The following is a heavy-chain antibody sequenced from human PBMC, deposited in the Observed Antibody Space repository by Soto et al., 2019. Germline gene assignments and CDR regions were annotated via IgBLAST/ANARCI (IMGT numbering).Heavy chain of an antibody. CDR1: GLTMSGKKY. V-gene: IGHV3-53*01. Sequence: GGSLKLACAAFGLTMSGKKYVAWVSQAPGKGLEWVSALYDVDGSFYADSVKGRFTTSSDSSKTTVYLQINDLRPDDTAVYYCATWHEREHAYDVWGQGTTVTVSS. CDR2: LYDVDGS. D-gene: IGHD1-1*01. J-gene: IGHJ3*01. CDR3: ATWHEREHAYDV.